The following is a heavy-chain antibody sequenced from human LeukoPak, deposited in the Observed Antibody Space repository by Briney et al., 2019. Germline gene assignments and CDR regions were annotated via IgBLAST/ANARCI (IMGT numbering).Heavy chain of an antibody. Sequence: SETLSLTCTVSGGSISSSTYYWGWIRQPPGKGLEWIGSIFYSGSTFYNPSLKSRVTISVDKSKNQFSLKLSSVTAADTAVYYCARDVFEYSSSLSYFDYWGQGTLVTVSS. CDR3: ARDVFEYSSSLSYFDY. CDR1: GGSISSSTYY. D-gene: IGHD6-6*01. V-gene: IGHV4-39*07. J-gene: IGHJ4*02. CDR2: IFYSGST.